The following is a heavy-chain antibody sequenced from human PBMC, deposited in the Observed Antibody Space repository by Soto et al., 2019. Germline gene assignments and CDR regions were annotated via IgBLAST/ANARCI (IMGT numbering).Heavy chain of an antibody. CDR3: AGIGEDVYYGMDV. CDR2: IYSRGDT. V-gene: IGHV4-4*07. CDR1: GGSMRGYY. J-gene: IGHJ6*02. D-gene: IGHD2-21*01. Sequence: KPSETLSLTCSVSGGSMRGYYWNWLRQPAGKGLEWIGRIYSRGDTNYNPSVKSRVTMSVDTSKNEFSLRLNSVTAADTAVYYCAGIGEDVYYGMDVWGQGTTVTVS.